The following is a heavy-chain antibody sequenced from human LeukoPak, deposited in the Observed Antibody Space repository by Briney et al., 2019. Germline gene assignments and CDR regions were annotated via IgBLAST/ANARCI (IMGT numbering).Heavy chain of an antibody. CDR1: GFTFDDYG. J-gene: IGHJ3*02. V-gene: IGHV3-20*04. CDR3: ARADFLGDAFDI. CDR2: INWNGGST. D-gene: IGHD3/OR15-3a*01. Sequence: GGSLRLSCAASGFTFDDYGMSWVRQAPGEGLEWVSGINWNGGSTGYADSVKGRFTISRDNAKNSLYLQMNSLRAEDTALYYCARADFLGDAFDIWGQGTMVTVSS.